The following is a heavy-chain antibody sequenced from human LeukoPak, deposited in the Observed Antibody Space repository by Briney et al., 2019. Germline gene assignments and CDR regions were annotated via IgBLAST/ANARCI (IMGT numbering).Heavy chain of an antibody. Sequence: SETLSLTCAVSGGSISSGGYSWSWIWQPPGKGLEWIGYIYHSGSTYYNPSLKSRVTISVDRSKNQFSLRLSSVTAADTAVYYCVAKTYDFWSGYHTRDYWGQGTLVTVFS. CDR1: GGSISSGGYS. D-gene: IGHD3-3*01. J-gene: IGHJ4*02. V-gene: IGHV4-30-2*01. CDR3: VAKTYDFWSGYHTRDY. CDR2: IYHSGST.